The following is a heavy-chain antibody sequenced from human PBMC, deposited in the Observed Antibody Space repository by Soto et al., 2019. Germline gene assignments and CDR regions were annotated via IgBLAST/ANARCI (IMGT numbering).Heavy chain of an antibody. CDR3: ARIRVVGATGFDY. D-gene: IGHD1-26*01. Sequence: GASVKVSCKASGYTFTSYGISWVRQAPGQGLEWMGWISAYNGNTNYAQKLQGRLTISKDTSKNQVVLTMTNMDPVDTATYYCARIRVVGATGFDYWGQGTLVTVS. CDR1: GYTFTSYG. J-gene: IGHJ4*02. V-gene: IGHV1-18*01. CDR2: ISAYNGNT.